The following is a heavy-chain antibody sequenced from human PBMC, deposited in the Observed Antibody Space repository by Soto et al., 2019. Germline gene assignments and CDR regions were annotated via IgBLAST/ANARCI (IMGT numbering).Heavy chain of an antibody. CDR2: ISYDGSNK. CDR3: AREPGIAAH. V-gene: IGHV3-30-3*01. Sequence: QVQLVESGGGVVQPGRSLRLSCAASGFTFSSYAMHWVRQAPGKGLEWVAVISYDGSNKYYADSVKGRFTISRDNSKNTLYLQMNSLRAEDTAVYYCAREPGIAAHWGQGTLVTVSS. J-gene: IGHJ4*02. CDR1: GFTFSSYA. D-gene: IGHD6-6*01.